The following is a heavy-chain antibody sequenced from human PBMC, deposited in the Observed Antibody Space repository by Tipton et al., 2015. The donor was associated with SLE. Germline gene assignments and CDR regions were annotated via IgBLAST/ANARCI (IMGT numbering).Heavy chain of an antibody. CDR1: GLSMTTRPW. CDR3: ARVQEGGYYYYGMDV. CDR2: VHHTGGN. V-gene: IGHV4-4*02. D-gene: IGHD3-16*01. Sequence: TLSLTCSVAGLSMTTRPWWTWVRQPPGKGLEWVGEVHHTGGNNYNPSLRSRVTISMDTSKSQFSLKLNSVTAADTAVYYCARVQEGGYYYYGMDVWGQGTAVTVSS. J-gene: IGHJ6*02.